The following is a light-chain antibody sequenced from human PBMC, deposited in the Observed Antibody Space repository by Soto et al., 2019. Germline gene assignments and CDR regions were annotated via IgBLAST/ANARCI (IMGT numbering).Light chain of an antibody. CDR3: CSFAGSSTYV. Sequence: QSVLAQPASVSGSPGPSITISCTGTSSDVGTYTLVSWYQQHPDKAPKLMIYETSKRPSGVSNRFSGSKSGNTASLTISGLQAEDEADYYCCSFAGSSTYVFGTGTMVTVL. CDR2: ETS. CDR1: SSDVGTYTL. J-gene: IGLJ1*01. V-gene: IGLV2-23*01.